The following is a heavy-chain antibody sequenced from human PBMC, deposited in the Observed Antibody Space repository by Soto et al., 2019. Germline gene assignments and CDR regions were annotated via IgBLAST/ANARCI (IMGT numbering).Heavy chain of an antibody. J-gene: IGHJ3*02. CDR2: ISAYNGNT. Sequence: QVQLVQSGGEVKKPGASVKVSCKASGYTFTSYGISWVRQAPGQGLEWMGWISAYNGNTNYAQKLQGRVTMTTDTTPRTAYMELRSLRSSDAAVYYCWRGHNDYDSSWEAFDIWGQGTMVTVSS. CDR3: WRGHNDYDSSWEAFDI. D-gene: IGHD3-22*01. V-gene: IGHV1-18*01. CDR1: GYTFTSYG.